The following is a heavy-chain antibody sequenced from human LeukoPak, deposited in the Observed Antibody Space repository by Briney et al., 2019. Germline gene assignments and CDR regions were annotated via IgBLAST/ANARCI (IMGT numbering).Heavy chain of an antibody. V-gene: IGHV4-59*08. CDR3: ARLRPWEPFDY. D-gene: IGHD1-26*01. J-gene: IGHJ4*02. CDR1: GGSISSYY. Sequence: SETLSLTCTVSGGSISSYYWSWIRQPPGNGLEWIGYIYYSGSTNYNPSLKSRVTISVDTSKNQFSLKLSSVTAADTAVYYCARLRPWEPFDYWGQGTLVTVSS. CDR2: IYYSGST.